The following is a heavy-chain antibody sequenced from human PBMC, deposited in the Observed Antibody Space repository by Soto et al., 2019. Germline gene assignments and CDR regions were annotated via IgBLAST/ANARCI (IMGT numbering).Heavy chain of an antibody. Sequence: QVQLVQSGAEVKKPGSSVKVSCKASGGTFSSYAISWVRQAPGQGLEWMGGIIPIFGTANYAQKFQGRVTITADESTSTAYMELSSLRSEDTAVYYCARDLFGDSRSYLARRNWFDPWGQGTLVTVSS. J-gene: IGHJ5*02. CDR2: IIPIFGTA. CDR3: ARDLFGDSRSYLARRNWFDP. D-gene: IGHD1-26*01. CDR1: GGTFSSYA. V-gene: IGHV1-69*01.